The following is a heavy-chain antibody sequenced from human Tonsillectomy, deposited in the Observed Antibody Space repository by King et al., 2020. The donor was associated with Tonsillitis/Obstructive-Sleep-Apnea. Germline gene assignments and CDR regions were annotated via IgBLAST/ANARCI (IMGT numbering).Heavy chain of an antibody. Sequence: VQLQESGPGLVKPSQTLSLTCTVSGGSISSGGYYWTWIRQHPGKGLEWIGYIYNSGSPYYNPSLKSRGSISVDTSKNQFFLKVSSVTAADTAVYYCARVSGYYLVYYHGMDGWGQGSTVTVSS. CDR2: IYNSGSP. CDR3: ARVSGYYLVYYHGMDG. V-gene: IGHV4-31*03. J-gene: IGHJ6*02. CDR1: GGSISSGGYY. D-gene: IGHD3-3*01.